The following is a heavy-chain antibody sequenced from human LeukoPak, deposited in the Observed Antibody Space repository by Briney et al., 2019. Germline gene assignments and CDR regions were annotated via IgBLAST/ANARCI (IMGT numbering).Heavy chain of an antibody. V-gene: IGHV1-24*01. CDR3: ATDTTSNWIEDV. J-gene: IGHJ6*04. D-gene: IGHD1-1*01. CDR2: FDPEDGET. CDR1: GYTLTELS. Sequence: ASVKVSCKVSGYTLTELSMHWVRQAPGKGLEWMGGFDPEDGETIYAQKFQGRVTMTEDTSTDTAYMELSSLRSEDTAVYYCATDTTSNWIEDVWGKGTTVTVSS.